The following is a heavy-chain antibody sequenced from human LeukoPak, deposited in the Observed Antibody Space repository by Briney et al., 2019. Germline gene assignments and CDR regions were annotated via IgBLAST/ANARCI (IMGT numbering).Heavy chain of an antibody. Sequence: SATLSLTCTVSGGSISSYYWSWIRQPPGKGLEWIGYIYYSGSTNYNPSLKSRVTISVDTSKNQFSLKLSSVTAADTAVYYCARAIYVPWFDPWGQGTLVTVSS. CDR2: IYYSGST. D-gene: IGHD2/OR15-2a*01. J-gene: IGHJ5*02. CDR1: GGSISSYY. CDR3: ARAIYVPWFDP. V-gene: IGHV4-59*01.